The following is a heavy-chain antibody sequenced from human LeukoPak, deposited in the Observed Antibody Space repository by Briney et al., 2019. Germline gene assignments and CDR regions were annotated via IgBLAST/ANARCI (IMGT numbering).Heavy chain of an antibody. J-gene: IGHJ6*02. CDR1: GYTFTSHD. CDR2: MSPNSGDT. V-gene: IGHV1-8*01. Sequence: ASVKVSCKASGYTFTSHDINWVRQATGQGLEWMGWMSPNSGDTGYAQKLQGRVTMTTDTSTSTAYMELRSLRSDDTAVYYCARVGLNYYYGMDVWGQGTTVTVSS. CDR3: ARVGLNYYYGMDV. D-gene: IGHD3-16*01.